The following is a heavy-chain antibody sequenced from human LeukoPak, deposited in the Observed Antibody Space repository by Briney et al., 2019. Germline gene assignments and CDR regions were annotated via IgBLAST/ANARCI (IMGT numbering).Heavy chain of an antibody. CDR2: IYYSGST. CDR1: GGSISSYY. J-gene: IGHJ4*02. D-gene: IGHD1-26*01. CDR3: ARSLGYSGSYTSLYYFDY. Sequence: ESSETLSLTCTVSGGSISSYYWSWIRQPPGKGLEWMGYIYYSGSTNYNPSLKSRVTISVDTSKNQFSLKLSSVTAADTAVYYCARSLGYSGSYTSLYYFDYWGQGTLVTVSS. V-gene: IGHV4-59*01.